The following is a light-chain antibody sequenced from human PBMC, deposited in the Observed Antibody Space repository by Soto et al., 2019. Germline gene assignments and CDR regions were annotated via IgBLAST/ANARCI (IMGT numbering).Light chain of an antibody. CDR3: QSYDSSLSGWV. CDR1: SSNNGAGYD. V-gene: IGLV1-40*01. J-gene: IGLJ3*02. CDR2: GNS. Sequence: QSVLTQPPSVSGAPGQRVAISCTGSSSNNGAGYDVHWYQQLPGTAPKLLISGNSNRPSGVPDRFSGSKSGTSASLAITGLQAEDEADYYCQSYDSSLSGWVFGGGPKLTVL.